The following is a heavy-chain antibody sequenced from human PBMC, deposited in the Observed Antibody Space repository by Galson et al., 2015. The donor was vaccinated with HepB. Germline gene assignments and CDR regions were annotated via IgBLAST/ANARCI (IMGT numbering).Heavy chain of an antibody. Sequence: SLRLSCAASGFTFSSYAMSWVRQAPGKGLEWVSAISGSGGSIYYADSVKGRFTISRDNAKNSLYLQMNSLRAEDTAVYYCARDSGSYLGWGQGTLVTVSS. J-gene: IGHJ4*02. V-gene: IGHV3-23*01. CDR1: GFTFSSYA. CDR2: ISGSGGSI. D-gene: IGHD1-26*01. CDR3: ARDSGSYLG.